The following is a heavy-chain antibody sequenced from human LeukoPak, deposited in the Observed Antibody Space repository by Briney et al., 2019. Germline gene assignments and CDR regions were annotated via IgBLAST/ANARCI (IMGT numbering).Heavy chain of an antibody. CDR2: IIPIFGTA. CDR3: ARGGSSSLPSSYFDY. Sequence: SVKVSCKASGGTFSSYAISWVRQAPGQGLEWMGGIIPIFGTANYAQKFQGRVTITADESTSTAYMELSSLRSEDTAVYYCARGGSSSLPSSYFDYWGQGTLVTVSS. CDR1: GGTFSSYA. D-gene: IGHD6-13*01. V-gene: IGHV1-69*13. J-gene: IGHJ4*02.